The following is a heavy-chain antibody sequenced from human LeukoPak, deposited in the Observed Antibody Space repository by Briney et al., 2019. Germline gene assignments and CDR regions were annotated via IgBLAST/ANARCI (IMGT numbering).Heavy chain of an antibody. D-gene: IGHD3-10*01. CDR2: IYYSGST. CDR1: GGSISSYY. V-gene: IGHV4-39*01. CDR3: ARQEKTMVRGVINWFDP. J-gene: IGHJ5*02. Sequence: SETLSLTCTVSGGSISSYYWGWIRQPPGKGLEWIGSIYYSGSTYYNPSLKSRVTISVDTSKNQFSLKLSSVTAADTAVYYCARQEKTMVRGVINWFDPWGQGTLVTVSS.